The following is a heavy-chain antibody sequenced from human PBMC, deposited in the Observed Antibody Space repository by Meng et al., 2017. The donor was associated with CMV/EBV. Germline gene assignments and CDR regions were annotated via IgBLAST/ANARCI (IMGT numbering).Heavy chain of an antibody. D-gene: IGHD3-3*01. CDR3: ARDRAGRITIFGVVQGGGMDV. V-gene: IGHV1-69*05. Sequence: SVKVSCKASGGTFSSYTISWVRQAPGQGLEWMGGIIPIFGTANYAQKFQGRVTITTDESTSTAYMELSSLRSEDTAVYYCARDRAGRITIFGVVQGGGMDVWGQGTTVTVSS. J-gene: IGHJ6*02. CDR1: GGTFSSYT. CDR2: IIPIFGTA.